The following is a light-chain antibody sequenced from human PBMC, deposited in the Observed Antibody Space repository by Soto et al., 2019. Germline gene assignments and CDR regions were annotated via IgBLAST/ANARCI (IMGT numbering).Light chain of an antibody. CDR1: QSISNL. V-gene: IGKV1-5*03. J-gene: IGKJ1*01. CDR2: KTS. Sequence: DIKMTQSPSTLSASVGDRVTITCRASQSISNLLAWYQQKPGKAPKLLISKTSTLESGVPSRFSGSGSETEFTLIISSLQPDDFATYYCQQSNSYSRTFGQGTKVDIK. CDR3: QQSNSYSRT.